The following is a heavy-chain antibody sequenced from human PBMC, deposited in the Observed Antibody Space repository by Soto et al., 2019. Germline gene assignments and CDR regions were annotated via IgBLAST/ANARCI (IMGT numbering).Heavy chain of an antibody. CDR3: AHRRHASGSYHIWFDP. Sequence: QITLKESGPTLVTPTQTLTLTCTFSGFSLSTNGVGVGWIRKSQGKALEWLALIYWDEDRRYSPSLKSRLTITKHTSKNQVVLTMTNMDPVDTATYSFAHRRHASGSYHIWFDPWGPGTLVTVSS. CDR1: GFSLSTNGVG. CDR2: IYWDEDR. D-gene: IGHD3-10*01. V-gene: IGHV2-5*02. J-gene: IGHJ5*02.